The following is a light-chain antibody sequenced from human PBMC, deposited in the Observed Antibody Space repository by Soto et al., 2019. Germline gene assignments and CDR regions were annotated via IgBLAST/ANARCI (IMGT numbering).Light chain of an antibody. J-gene: IGKJ2*01. V-gene: IGKV3-20*01. CDR1: QIISSTY. CDR2: GAS. CDR3: QHYGTSLYT. Sequence: DIVLTQSPGTLSLSPGERATLSCRASQIISSTYLGWYQQKPGQAPRLLIYGASSRATGIPDRFSGSGSGTDFTLTISRLEPEDFAVYYCQHYGTSLYTFGQGTKQEIQ.